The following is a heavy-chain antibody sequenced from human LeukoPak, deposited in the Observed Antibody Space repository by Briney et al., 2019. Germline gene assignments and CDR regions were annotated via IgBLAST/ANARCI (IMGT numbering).Heavy chain of an antibody. CDR1: GYTFTSYY. CDR2: INPSGGST. Sequence: GASVKVSCKASGYTFTSYYMHWVRRAPGQGLEWMGIINPSGGSTSYAQKFQGRVTMTRDTSTSTVYMELSSLRSEDTAVYYCARDRTPRLSYPGSYRFLVHWGQGTLVTVSS. CDR3: ARDRTPRLSYPGSYRFLVH. J-gene: IGHJ4*02. V-gene: IGHV1-46*01. D-gene: IGHD3-16*02.